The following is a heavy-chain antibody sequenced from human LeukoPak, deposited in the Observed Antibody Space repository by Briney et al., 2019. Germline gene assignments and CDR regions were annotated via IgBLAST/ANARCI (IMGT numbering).Heavy chain of an antibody. CDR2: VSGNGGSA. CDR1: GFTFDTYT. V-gene: IGHV3-23*01. CDR3: VKQDISGYYYFDN. Sequence: PGGSLRLSCAASGFTFDTYTMSWVRQAPGKGLEWVSVVSGNGGSANYADSVKGRFTISRDDSKNTLYMQMNSLRAEDTAVYYCVKQDISGYYYFDNWGQGTPVTVSS. D-gene: IGHD3-22*01. J-gene: IGHJ4*02.